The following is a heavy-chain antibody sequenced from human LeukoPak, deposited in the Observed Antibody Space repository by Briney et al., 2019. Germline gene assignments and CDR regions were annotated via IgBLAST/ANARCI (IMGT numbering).Heavy chain of an antibody. CDR3: ARVADGVSSNSRGWFDP. CDR1: GFTFSSYE. V-gene: IGHV3-21*01. CDR2: ISTSSSYI. Sequence: GGSLRLSCAASGFTFSSYEMNWVRQAPGKGLEWVSSISTSSSYIYYADSVKGRFTISRDNARNSLYLQMNTLRAEDTAVYSCARVADGVSSNSRGWFDPWGQGTLVTVSS. J-gene: IGHJ5*02. D-gene: IGHD2-15*01.